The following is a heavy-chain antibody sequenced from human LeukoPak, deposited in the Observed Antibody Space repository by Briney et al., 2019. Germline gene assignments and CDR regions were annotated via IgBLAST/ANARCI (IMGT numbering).Heavy chain of an antibody. CDR2: INCNSAGT. J-gene: IGHJ3*02. D-gene: IGHD5-12*01. CDR1: GYTFTAYY. CDR3: AVQTIVANTKGDASDI. Sequence: ASVKVSCKASGYTFTAYYIHWVRQAPGQGLEWVGRINCNSAGTNYAQKFRGRVTMTRDTSISTVYMELSSLRSDDTAVYYCAVQTIVANTKGDASDIWGQGTTVIVSS. V-gene: IGHV1-2*06.